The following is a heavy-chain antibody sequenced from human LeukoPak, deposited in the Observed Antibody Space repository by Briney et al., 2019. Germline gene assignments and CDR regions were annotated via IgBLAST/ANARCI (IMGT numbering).Heavy chain of an antibody. CDR1: GGSFSGYY. D-gene: IGHD3-10*01. V-gene: IGHV4-34*01. CDR3: ARGGRHTGSFVY. CDR2: INHSGST. Sequence: SETLSLTCAVYGGSFSGYYWSWIRQPPGKGLEWIGEINHSGSTNYNPSLKSRVTISVDTPKNQFSLQLRSVTAPDTAVYYCARGGRHTGSFVYWGQGTLVTVSS. J-gene: IGHJ4*02.